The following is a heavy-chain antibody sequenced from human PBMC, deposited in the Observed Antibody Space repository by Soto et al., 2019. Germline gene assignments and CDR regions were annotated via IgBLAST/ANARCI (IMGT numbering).Heavy chain of an antibody. CDR2: ISGSGGST. CDR1: GFTFSSYA. Sequence: GGSLRLSCAASGFTFSSYAMSWVRQAPGKGLEWVSAISGSGGSTYYADSVKGRFTISRDNSKNTLYLQMNSLRAEDTAVYYCAKDRQSEGSGWPYYFDYWGQGTLVTVSS. V-gene: IGHV3-23*01. CDR3: AKDRQSEGSGWPYYFDY. J-gene: IGHJ4*02. D-gene: IGHD6-19*01.